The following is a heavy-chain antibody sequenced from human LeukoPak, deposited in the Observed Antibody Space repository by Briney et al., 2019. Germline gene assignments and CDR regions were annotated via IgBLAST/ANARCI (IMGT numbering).Heavy chain of an antibody. CDR3: ASGGTDITGDSSGYSHLGFDY. V-gene: IGHV4-34*01. D-gene: IGHD3-22*01. J-gene: IGHJ4*02. CDR1: GGSFSVYY. CDR2: INHSGST. Sequence: PSETLSLTCAVYGGSFSVYYWSWIRQPPGKGLEWIGEINHSGSTNYNPSLKSRVTISVDTSKNQFSLKLSSVTAADTAVYYCASGGTDITGDSSGYSHLGFDYWGQGTLVTVSS.